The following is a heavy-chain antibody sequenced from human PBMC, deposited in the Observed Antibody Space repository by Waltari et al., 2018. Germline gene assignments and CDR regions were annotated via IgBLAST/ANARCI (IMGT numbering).Heavy chain of an antibody. CDR2: ISANNGKT. Sequence: QDHLVQSGTEVKKPGASVKVSCKASGYTFGIYTFTWVRPAPGQGLEWMGWISANNGKTDYSQKVQGRGAMTTDTATSTGYMELRSLTSDDTAVYYCARVSSIFGDAFDLWGQGTVVTVSS. CDR3: ARVSSIFGDAFDL. CDR1: GYTFGIYT. J-gene: IGHJ3*01. V-gene: IGHV1-18*01. D-gene: IGHD3-16*01.